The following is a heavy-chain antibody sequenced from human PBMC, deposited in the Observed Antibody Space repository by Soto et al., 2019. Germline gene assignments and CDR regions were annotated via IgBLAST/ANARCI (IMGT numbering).Heavy chain of an antibody. Sequence: SETLSPTCAVYGGSFSGYYWSWIRQPPGKGLEWIGEINHSGSTNYNPSLKSRVTISVDTSKNQFSLKLSSVTAAETAVYYCARGRGSGSRYYYYYGMDVWGQGTTVTVSS. CDR2: INHSGST. D-gene: IGHD3-10*01. CDR1: GGSFSGYY. V-gene: IGHV4-34*01. J-gene: IGHJ6*02. CDR3: ARGRGSGSRYYYYYGMDV.